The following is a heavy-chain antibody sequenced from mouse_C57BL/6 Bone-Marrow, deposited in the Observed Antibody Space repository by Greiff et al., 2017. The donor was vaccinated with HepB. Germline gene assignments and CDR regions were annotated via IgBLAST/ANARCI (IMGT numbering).Heavy chain of an antibody. J-gene: IGHJ4*01. V-gene: IGHV1-80*01. CDR1: GYAFSSYW. CDR2: IYPGDGDT. Sequence: LVESGAELVKPGASVKISCKASGYAFSSYWMNWVKQRPGKGLEWIGQIYPGDGDTNYNGKFKGKATLTADKSSSTAYMQLSSLTSEDSAVYFCARSVTTVPGYAMDYWGQGTSVTVSS. CDR3: ARSVTTVPGYAMDY. D-gene: IGHD1-1*01.